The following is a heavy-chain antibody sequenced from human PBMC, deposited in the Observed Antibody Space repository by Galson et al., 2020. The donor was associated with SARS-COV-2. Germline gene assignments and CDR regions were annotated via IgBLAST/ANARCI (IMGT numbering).Heavy chain of an antibody. Sequence: SETLSLTCTVSGGSISSGSYYWSWIRQPAGKGLEWIGRIYTSGSTNYNPSLKSRVTISVDTSKNQFSLKLSSVTAADTAVYYCAREFDWGGGYFDYWGQGTLVTVSS. CDR3: AREFDWGGGYFDY. J-gene: IGHJ4*02. CDR2: IYTSGST. V-gene: IGHV4-61*02. D-gene: IGHD3-16*01. CDR1: GGSISSGSYY.